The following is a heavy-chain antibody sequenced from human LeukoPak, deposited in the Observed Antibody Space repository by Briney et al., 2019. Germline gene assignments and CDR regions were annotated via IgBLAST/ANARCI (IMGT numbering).Heavy chain of an antibody. D-gene: IGHD2-2*01. J-gene: IGHJ3*02. V-gene: IGHV1-46*01. CDR1: GYTFTIYY. CDR3: ARIRSPDQAFDI. CDR2: INPSGGST. Sequence: ASVKVSCKASGYTFTIYYMHWVRQAPGQGLQWMGIINPSGGSTSFAQKFQGRVTMTRDTSISTAYMELSRLRSDDTAVYYCARIRSPDQAFDIWGQGTMVTVSS.